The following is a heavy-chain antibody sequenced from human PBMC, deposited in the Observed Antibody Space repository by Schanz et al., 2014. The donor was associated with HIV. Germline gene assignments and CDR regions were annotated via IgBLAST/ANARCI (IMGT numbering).Heavy chain of an antibody. V-gene: IGHV3-48*04. Sequence: EVQLAESGGGLAQPGESLRLSCLASGFPFSDYSMNWVRQAPGKGLEWLAYIGGGKSSSIYYADSVKGRFTISRDNAKNSLYLQMNSLRFADTAVYYCVRGDTVFEYWGQGTLVTVS. J-gene: IGHJ4*02. CDR2: IGGGKSSSI. CDR3: VRGDTVFEY. D-gene: IGHD5-18*01. CDR1: GFPFSDYS.